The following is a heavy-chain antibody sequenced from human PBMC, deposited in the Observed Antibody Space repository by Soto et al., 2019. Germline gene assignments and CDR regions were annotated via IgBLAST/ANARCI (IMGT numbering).Heavy chain of an antibody. CDR3: ASLLSERSYYYYYGMDV. CDR1: GGSISSSSYY. CDR2: IYHSGST. Sequence: PSETLSLTCTVSGGSISSSSYYWGWIRQPPGKGLEWIGRIYHSGSTYYNPSLKSRVTISVDTSKNQFSLKLSSVTAADTAVYYCASLLSERSYYYYYGMDVWGQGTTVTVSS. D-gene: IGHD3-16*02. J-gene: IGHJ6*02. V-gene: IGHV4-39*07.